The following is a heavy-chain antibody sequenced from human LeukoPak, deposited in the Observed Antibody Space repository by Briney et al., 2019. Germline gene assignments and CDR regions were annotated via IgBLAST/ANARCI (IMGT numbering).Heavy chain of an antibody. CDR2: ISSYSNYL. CDR1: GFTFSDYS. V-gene: IGHV3-21*01. J-gene: IGHJ4*02. CDR3: ARSRTTVTKDALDY. D-gene: IGHD4-17*01. Sequence: PGGSLRLSCAASGFTFSDYSMNWVRQAPGKGLEWVSSISSYSNYLYYADSVKGRFTISRDNAKNSLYLQMNSLRAEDTAVYYCARSRTTVTKDALDYWGQGTLVTVSS.